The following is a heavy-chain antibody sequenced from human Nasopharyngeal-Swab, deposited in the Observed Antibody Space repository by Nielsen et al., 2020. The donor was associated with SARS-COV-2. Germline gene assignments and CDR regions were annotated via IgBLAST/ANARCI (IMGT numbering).Heavy chain of an antibody. Sequence: SLCLDCTVSGGSISCDTYFWSWIRQRPGKGLEWIGYIHYTGKTYYNPSLESRLTISLDTSRNQFSLMLRSVTAADTAVYYCAREVINQAVSDAFDFWGQGTMVTVSS. CDR3: AREVINQAVSDAFDF. CDR1: GGSISCDTYF. D-gene: IGHD3-16*02. CDR2: IHYTGKT. V-gene: IGHV4-31*03. J-gene: IGHJ3*01.